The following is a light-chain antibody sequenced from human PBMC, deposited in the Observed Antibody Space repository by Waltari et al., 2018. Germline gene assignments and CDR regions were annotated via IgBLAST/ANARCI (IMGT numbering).Light chain of an antibody. V-gene: IGKV1-12*01. CDR3: LQVDSFPRT. Sequence: DIQMTQSPSSVSASVGDRVTLTCRASQGISSRLAWYQHKPGKAPKRLLYDASSLHSGVPSRFSGSGSGTEFTLTISSLQPEDFATYYCLQVDSFPRTFGQGTKVEVK. CDR1: QGISSR. CDR2: DAS. J-gene: IGKJ1*01.